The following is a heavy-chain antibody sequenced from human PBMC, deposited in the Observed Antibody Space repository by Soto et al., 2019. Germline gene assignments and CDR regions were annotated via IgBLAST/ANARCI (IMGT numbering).Heavy chain of an antibody. CDR3: AKDRRQLVRGNYFDY. J-gene: IGHJ4*02. V-gene: IGHV3-30*18. CDR1: GFTFSSYG. CDR2: ISYDGSNK. D-gene: IGHD6-6*01. Sequence: QVQLVESGGGVVQPGRSLRLSCEASGFTFSSYGMHWVRQAPGKGLEWVAVISYDGSNKYYADSVKGRFTISRDNSKNTLYLQMNSLRAEDTAVYYCAKDRRQLVRGNYFDYWGQGTLVTVSS.